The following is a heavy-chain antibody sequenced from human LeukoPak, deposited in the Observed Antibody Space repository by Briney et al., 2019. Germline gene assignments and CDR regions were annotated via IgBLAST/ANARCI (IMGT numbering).Heavy chain of an antibody. Sequence: GGSLRLSCAASGFTFTTYSMTWVRQAPGKGLEWVANINQGGSESYYVDSVKGRFTISRDNAKNSLYLQMNTLRVDDTAVYFCARGTKFMWFGDSRGQGTLVTVSS. D-gene: IGHD3-10*01. CDR2: INQGGSES. CDR1: GFTFTTYS. CDR3: ARGTKFMWFGDS. J-gene: IGHJ4*02. V-gene: IGHV3-7*01.